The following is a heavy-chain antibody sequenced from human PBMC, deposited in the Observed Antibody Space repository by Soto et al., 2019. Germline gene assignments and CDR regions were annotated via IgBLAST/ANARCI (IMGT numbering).Heavy chain of an antibody. J-gene: IGHJ5*02. CDR1: GFTFSSYG. D-gene: IGHD3-9*01. Sequence: QVQLVESGGGVVQPGRSLRLSCAASGFTFSSYGMHWVRQAPGKGLECVAVISYDGSNKYYADSVKGRFTISRDNSKNTLYLQMNSLRAEDTAVYYCAKGGRLVIIPSWFDPWGQGTLVTVSS. CDR3: AKGGRLVIIPSWFDP. V-gene: IGHV3-30*18. CDR2: ISYDGSNK.